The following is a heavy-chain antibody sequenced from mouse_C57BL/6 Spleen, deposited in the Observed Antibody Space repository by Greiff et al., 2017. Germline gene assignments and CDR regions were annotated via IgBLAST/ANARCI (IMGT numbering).Heavy chain of an antibody. CDR2: INPSNGGT. J-gene: IGHJ2*01. D-gene: IGHD1-1*01. CDR3: ARSGDYYGSSWDYFDY. V-gene: IGHV1-53*01. Sequence: QVQLQQPGTELVKPGASVKLSCKASGYTFTSYWMHWVKQRPGQGLEWIGNINPSNGGTNYNEKFKSKATLTVDKSSSTSYMQLSSLTSEDSAVYYCARSGDYYGSSWDYFDYWGQGTTLTVSS. CDR1: GYTFTSYW.